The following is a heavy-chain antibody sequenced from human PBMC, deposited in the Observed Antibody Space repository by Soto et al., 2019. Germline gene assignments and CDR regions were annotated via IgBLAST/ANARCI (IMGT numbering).Heavy chain of an antibody. CDR1: GFTCSSYA. D-gene: IGHD6-19*01. CDR3: VTEHDGSGWYTY. CDR2: ISSNGGST. J-gene: IGHJ4*02. Sequence: PVGSLRLSCAASGFTCSSYAMHLVRQAPGKGLEYVAAISSNGGSTYYANSVEGRFTISRDNSKNTLYLQMDSLRTEDMGVYYCVTEHDGSGWYTYWGQGTLVTVSS. V-gene: IGHV3-64*01.